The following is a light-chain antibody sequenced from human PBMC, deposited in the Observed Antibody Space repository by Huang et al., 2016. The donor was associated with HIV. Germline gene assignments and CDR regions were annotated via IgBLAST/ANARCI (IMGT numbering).Light chain of an antibody. J-gene: IGKJ2*01. CDR2: LGS. CDR3: MQALQTPYT. Sequence: DIVMTQSPLSLPVTPGEPASISCRSSQSLLHYNGPNYLSWYLQKPGQSPQVLIDLGSYRASGVPDRFSGSGSGTDFTLKISRVEAEDVGVYYCMQALQTPYTFGQGTKLEIK. CDR1: QSLLHYNGPNY. V-gene: IGKV2-28*01.